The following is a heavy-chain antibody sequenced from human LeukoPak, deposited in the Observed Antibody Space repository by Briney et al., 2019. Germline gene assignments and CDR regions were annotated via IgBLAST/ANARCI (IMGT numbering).Heavy chain of an antibody. V-gene: IGHV4-31*03. CDR2: IYYSGST. J-gene: IGHJ4*02. CDR1: DVSISSGGYY. CDR3: ARVDSRASSYYFDF. D-gene: IGHD2-2*01. Sequence: SETLSLTCTVSDVSISSGGYYWSWIRQHPGKGLEWIGYIYYSGSTYYNPSLKSRITISVDTSKNQFSLKLSSVTAADTAVYYCARVDSRASSYYFDFWGLGTLVTVSS.